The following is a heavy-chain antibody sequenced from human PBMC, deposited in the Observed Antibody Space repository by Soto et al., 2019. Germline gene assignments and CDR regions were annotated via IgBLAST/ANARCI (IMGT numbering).Heavy chain of an antibody. CDR1: GGTFSSYA. V-gene: IGHV1-69*13. CDR3: ARGPPRDDRSPYDAFDI. J-gene: IGHJ3*02. Sequence: SVKVSCKASGGTFSSYAISWVRQAPGQGLEWMGGIIPIFGTANYAQKFQGRVTITADESTSTAYMELSSLRSEDTAVYYCARGPPRDDRSPYDAFDIWGQGPMATVS. CDR2: IIPIFGTA.